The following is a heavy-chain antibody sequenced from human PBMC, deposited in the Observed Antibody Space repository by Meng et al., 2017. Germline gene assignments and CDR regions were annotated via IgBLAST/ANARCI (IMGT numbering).Heavy chain of an antibody. CDR3: ARDEDISAAGKLFGDY. D-gene: IGHD6-13*01. Sequence: VQLVQPGAEVEKPGASVKVSCKASGYTFPDYWLHWVRRAPGQGLEWMGRINPKSGDTHYAQRFQGRVTMTGDTSISTAYMELSGLRSDDTAMYYCARDEDISAAGKLFGDYWGQGTLVTVSS. CDR1: GYTFPDYW. V-gene: IGHV1-2*06. J-gene: IGHJ4*02. CDR2: INPKSGDT.